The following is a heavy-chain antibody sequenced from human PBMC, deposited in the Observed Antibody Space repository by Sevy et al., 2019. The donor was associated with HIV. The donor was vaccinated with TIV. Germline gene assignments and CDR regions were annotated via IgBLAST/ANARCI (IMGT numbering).Heavy chain of an antibody. D-gene: IGHD1-7*01. Sequence: GESLKISCAASGFTFSKYWMGWVRQAPGKGLEWVANIKQDASQKYYVDSVKGRFTISRDNAKNSLCLQMNSLRAEDTAVYFCARDDGNYYFHYWGQGTLVTVSS. CDR2: IKQDASQK. CDR1: GFTFSKYW. V-gene: IGHV3-7*01. J-gene: IGHJ4*02. CDR3: ARDDGNYYFHY.